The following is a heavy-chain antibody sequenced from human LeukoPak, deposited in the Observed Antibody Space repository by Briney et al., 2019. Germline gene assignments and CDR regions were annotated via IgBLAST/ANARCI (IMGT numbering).Heavy chain of an antibody. J-gene: IGHJ2*01. CDR2: IYSGGST. D-gene: IGHD4-17*01. V-gene: IGHV3-53*01. CDR1: GFPVSSNY. CDR3: ARGPRYGDYGTTPGYFDL. Sequence: GGSLRLSCAASGFPVSSNYMSWVRQATGKGLEWGSVIYSGGSTYYADSVKGRFTISRDNSKNTLYLQMNSLRAEDTAVYYCARGPRYGDYGTTPGYFDLWGRGTLVTVSS.